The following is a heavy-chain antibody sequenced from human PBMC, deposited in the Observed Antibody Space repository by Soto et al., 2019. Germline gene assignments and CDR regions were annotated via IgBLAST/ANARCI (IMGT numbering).Heavy chain of an antibody. Sequence: ASVKVSCKASGYTFTSYYMHWVRQAPGQGLEWMGIINPSGGSTSYAQKFQGRVTMTRDTSTSTVYMELSSLRSEDTAVYYCARPIGYVFWGVFSGSGFDYYSYGRNVWGKGPTATVS. V-gene: IGHV1-46*01. CDR1: GYTFTSYY. CDR2: INPSGGST. J-gene: IGHJ6*04. CDR3: ARPIGYVFWGVFSGSGFDYYSYGRNV. D-gene: IGHD3-3*01.